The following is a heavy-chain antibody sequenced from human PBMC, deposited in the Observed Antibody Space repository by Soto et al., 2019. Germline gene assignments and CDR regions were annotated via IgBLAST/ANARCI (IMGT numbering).Heavy chain of an antibody. CDR3: AAIREVDV. D-gene: IGHD1-26*01. J-gene: IGHJ6*02. V-gene: IGHV3-30*03. CDR1: GFTFSSYA. Sequence: QGQLVESGGGVVQPGTSLRLSCAASGFTFSSYAMHWVRQAPGKGLEWVAIISYDGYSTWYADAVKGRFTISRDNSNNTLFLEMNSLRGDDTAVYSCAAIREVDVWGQGTTVTVSS. CDR2: ISYDGYST.